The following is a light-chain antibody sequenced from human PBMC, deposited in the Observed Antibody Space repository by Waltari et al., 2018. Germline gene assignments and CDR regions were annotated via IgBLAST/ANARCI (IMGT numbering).Light chain of an antibody. J-gene: IGLJ2*01. Sequence: QSGLTQPPSVSGAPGQRVPISCTGSSSHIGAGSDVHWYQLIPGAAPKPPIYGNNNRPAGVPHRFSGSKSGTSASLAITGLQAEDEADYYCQSYDSSLIASVFGGGTKLSVL. CDR1: SSHIGAGSD. CDR2: GNN. CDR3: QSYDSSLIASV. V-gene: IGLV1-40*01.